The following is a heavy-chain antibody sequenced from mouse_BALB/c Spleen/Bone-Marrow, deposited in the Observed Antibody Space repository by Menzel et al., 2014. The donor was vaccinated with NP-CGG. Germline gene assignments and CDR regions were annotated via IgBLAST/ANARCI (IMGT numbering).Heavy chain of an antibody. V-gene: IGHV14-3*02. J-gene: IGHJ2*01. CDR3: ARYYYGSGYFDY. D-gene: IGHD1-1*01. Sequence: EVQLQQSGAELVKPGASVKLSCTASGFNIKDTYMHWVKQRPEQGLEWIGRIDPANGNTKYDPKFQDKATITADTSSNTAYLQLSSLTSEDTAVYYCARYYYGSGYFDYWGQGTTLTVSS. CDR2: IDPANGNT. CDR1: GFNIKDTY.